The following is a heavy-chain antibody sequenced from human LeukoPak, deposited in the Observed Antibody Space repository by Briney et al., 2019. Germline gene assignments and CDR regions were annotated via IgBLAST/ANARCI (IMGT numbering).Heavy chain of an antibody. CDR1: GYTLTELS. CDR2: FDPEDGET. J-gene: IGHJ5*02. V-gene: IGHV1-24*01. Sequence: GASVKVSCKVSGYTLTELSMHWVRQAPGKGLEWMGGFDPEDGETIYAQKFQGRVTMTEDTSTDTAYMELSSLRSEDTAVYYCATRYCSSTSCSPSYNWFDPWGQGTLVTVSS. CDR3: ATRYCSSTSCSPSYNWFDP. D-gene: IGHD2-2*01.